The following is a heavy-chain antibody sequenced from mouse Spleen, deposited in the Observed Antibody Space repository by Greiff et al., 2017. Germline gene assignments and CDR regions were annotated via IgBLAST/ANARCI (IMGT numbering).Heavy chain of an antibody. CDR2: INPNNGGT. J-gene: IGHJ3*01. CDR3: ARKAWFAY. Sequence: EVQLQQSGPELVNPGASVKISCKASGYTFTDYYMNWVKQSHGKSLEWIGDINPNNGGTSYNQKFKGKATLTVDKSSSTAYMELRSLTSEDSAVYYCARKAWFAYWGQGTLVTVSA. V-gene: IGHV1-26*01. CDR1: GYTFTDYY.